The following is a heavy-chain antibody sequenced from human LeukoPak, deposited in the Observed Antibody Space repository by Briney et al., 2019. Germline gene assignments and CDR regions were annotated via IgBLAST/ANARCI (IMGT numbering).Heavy chain of an antibody. CDR1: GYTFTSYY. D-gene: IGHD1-26*01. Sequence: ASVKVSCKASGYTFTSYYMHWVRQAPGQGLEWMGIINPSGGSTSYAQKFQGRVTMTRDTSTSKVYMELRSLRPEDTAVYYCARDLGAVRSFDYWGQGTLVTVSS. V-gene: IGHV1-46*01. J-gene: IGHJ4*02. CDR3: ARDLGAVRSFDY. CDR2: INPSGGST.